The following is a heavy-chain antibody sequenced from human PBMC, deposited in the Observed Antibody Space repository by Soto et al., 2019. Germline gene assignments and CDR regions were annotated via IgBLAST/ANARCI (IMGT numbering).Heavy chain of an antibody. CDR3: ARAMGGYIDY. Sequence: PSETLSLTCTVSGGSISSYYWSWIRQPPGKGLEWIGYIYYSGSTNYNPSLKSRVTISVDTSKNQFSLKLSSVTAADTAVYYCARAMGGYIDYWGQGTLVTVSS. CDR1: GGSISSYY. V-gene: IGHV4-59*01. J-gene: IGHJ4*02. D-gene: IGHD2-15*01. CDR2: IYYSGST.